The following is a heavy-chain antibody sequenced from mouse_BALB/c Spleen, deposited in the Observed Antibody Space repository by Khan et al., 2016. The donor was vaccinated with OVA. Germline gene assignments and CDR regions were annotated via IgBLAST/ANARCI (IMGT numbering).Heavy chain of an antibody. CDR3: ARQLNGAMDY. CDR1: GFTFSDYY. D-gene: IGHD1-3*01. J-gene: IGHJ4*01. Sequence: EVELVESGGGLVQPGGSLKLSCATSGFTFSDYYVYWVRQTPEKRLEWVAYISNGGGSTYYPDTVKGRFTISRDNAKNTLYLQMSRLKSEDTAMYYCARQLNGAMDYWGQGTSVTVSS. V-gene: IGHV5-12*02. CDR2: ISNGGGST.